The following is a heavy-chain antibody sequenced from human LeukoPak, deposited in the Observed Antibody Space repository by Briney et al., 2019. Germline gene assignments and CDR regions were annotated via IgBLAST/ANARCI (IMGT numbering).Heavy chain of an antibody. Sequence: SQTLSLTCALSGDSLSSNSATWNWIRQSPSRGLEWLGRTYYRSKSYNDYAVSVKSRITINPDTSKNQFSLKLISVTAADTAVYYCARGTACDSWGQGTLVTVSS. V-gene: IGHV6-1*01. CDR3: ARGTACDS. CDR1: GDSLSSNSAT. J-gene: IGHJ4*02. CDR2: TYYRSKSYN.